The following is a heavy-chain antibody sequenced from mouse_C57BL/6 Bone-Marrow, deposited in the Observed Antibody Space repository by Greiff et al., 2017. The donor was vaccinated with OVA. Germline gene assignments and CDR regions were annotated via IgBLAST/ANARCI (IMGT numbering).Heavy chain of an antibody. J-gene: IGHJ4*01. D-gene: IGHD2-2*01. CDR3: ARGGMVTTSSYDMDY. CDR1: GFTFTDYG. V-gene: IGHV5-17*01. CDR2: ICSGSSTI. Sequence: EVQLQESGGGLVKPGGSLKLSCAASGFTFTDYGMHWVRQAPEKGLEWVGYICSGSSTIYYADTMKGRFTISRDNGKNTPYLQMTSLRSEDTAMYYGARGGMVTTSSYDMDYWGQGNSVTVSS.